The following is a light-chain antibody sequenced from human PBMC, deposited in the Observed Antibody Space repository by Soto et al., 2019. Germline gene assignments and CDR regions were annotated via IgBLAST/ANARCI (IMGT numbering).Light chain of an antibody. Sequence: QSALTQPASVSGSPGQSITISCTGTSSDVGGYNYVSWYQQHPGKAPKLMIYDVSNRPSGVSNRFSGSKSGNTASLTISGLQAEDEADYYCSPYTSSSHYVFGNGTKVTVL. J-gene: IGLJ1*01. CDR3: SPYTSSSHYV. V-gene: IGLV2-14*01. CDR2: DVS. CDR1: SSDVGGYNY.